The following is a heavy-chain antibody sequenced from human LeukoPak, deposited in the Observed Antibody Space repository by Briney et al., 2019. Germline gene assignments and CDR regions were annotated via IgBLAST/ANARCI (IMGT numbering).Heavy chain of an antibody. Sequence: PSETLSLTCTVSGGSISSYYWSWTRQPPGRGLEYIGHIYYSGNTDYNPSLKSRVTISVDTSKNQFSLNLNSLTAADTAVYYCARWYCSSGTCYYLDYWGHGTLVTVSS. CDR2: IYYSGNT. D-gene: IGHD2-2*01. CDR3: ARWYCSSGTCYYLDY. J-gene: IGHJ4*01. CDR1: GGSISSYY. V-gene: IGHV4-59*01.